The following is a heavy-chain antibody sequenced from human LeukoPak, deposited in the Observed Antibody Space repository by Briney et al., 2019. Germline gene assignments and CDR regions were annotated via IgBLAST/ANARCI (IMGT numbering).Heavy chain of an antibody. J-gene: IGHJ3*02. CDR1: GFTFSNYW. Sequence: PGGSLRLSCAASGFTFSNYWMNWVRQAPGKGLEWVSYISSSGSTIYYADSVKGRFTISRDNAKNSLYLQMNSLRAEDTAVYYCARVGYSSSWYKADAFDIWGQGTMVTVSS. CDR3: ARVGYSSSWYKADAFDI. D-gene: IGHD6-13*01. V-gene: IGHV3-48*04. CDR2: ISSSGSTI.